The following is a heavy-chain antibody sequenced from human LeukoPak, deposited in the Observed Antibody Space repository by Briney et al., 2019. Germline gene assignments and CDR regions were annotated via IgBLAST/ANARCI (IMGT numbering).Heavy chain of an antibody. V-gene: IGHV3-30*18. CDR3: AKDAGDVGFDY. J-gene: IGHJ4*02. D-gene: IGHD7-27*01. CDR2: ISYDGSNK. Sequence: GGSLRLSCAASGFTFSSYGMHWVRQAPGKGLEWVAVISYDGSNKYYADSVKGRFTISRDNSKNTLYLQMNSLRAEDTAVYYCAKDAGDVGFDYWGQGTLVTVSS. CDR1: GFTFSSYG.